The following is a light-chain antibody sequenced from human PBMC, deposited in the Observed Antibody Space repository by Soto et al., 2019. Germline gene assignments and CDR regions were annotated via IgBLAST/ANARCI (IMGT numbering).Light chain of an antibody. CDR3: QSYDSSLSGSNV. V-gene: IGLV1-40*01. CDR1: SSNIGAGYD. Sequence: QSVLTQPPSVSGAPGQRVTISCTGSSSNIGAGYDVHWYLQLPGTAPKLLIYGNNNRPSGVLDRFSGSKSGTSASLAITGLQAEDDADYYCQSYDSSLSGSNVFGTGTKLTVL. CDR2: GNN. J-gene: IGLJ1*01.